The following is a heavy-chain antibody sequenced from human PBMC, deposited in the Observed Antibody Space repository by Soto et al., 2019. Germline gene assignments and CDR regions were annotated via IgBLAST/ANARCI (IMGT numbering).Heavy chain of an antibody. CDR3: ARAAVVVPAARPLYYYYGMDV. CDR2: IIPIFGTA. Sequence: SVKVSCKASGGTFSSYAISWVRQAPGQGLEWMGGIIPIFGTANYAQKFQGRVTITADKSTSTAYMELSSLRSEDTAVYYCARAAVVVPAARPLYYYYGMDVWGQGTTVTVSS. J-gene: IGHJ6*02. CDR1: GGTFSSYA. V-gene: IGHV1-69*06. D-gene: IGHD2-2*01.